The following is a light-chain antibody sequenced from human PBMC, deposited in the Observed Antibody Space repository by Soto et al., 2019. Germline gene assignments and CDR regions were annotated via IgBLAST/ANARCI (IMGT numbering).Light chain of an antibody. CDR1: SSDVGGYNY. CDR2: EVS. CDR3: SSYTSSSTYVV. Sequence: QSARTQPASVSGSPGQAITISCTGTSSDVGGYNYVSWYEQHPDKAPKVMIYEVSNRPSGVSDRFSGSKSGNTASLTISGLQAEDEADYYCSSYTSSSTYVVFGGGTKLTVL. V-gene: IGLV2-14*01. J-gene: IGLJ2*01.